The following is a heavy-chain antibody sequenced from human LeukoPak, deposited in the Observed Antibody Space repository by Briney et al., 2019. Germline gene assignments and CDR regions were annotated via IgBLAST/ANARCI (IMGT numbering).Heavy chain of an antibody. CDR3: ARVDDRGHYYDSSGPRKLFDY. D-gene: IGHD3-22*01. V-gene: IGHV1-2*02. J-gene: IGHJ4*02. Sequence: ASVKVSCKASGYTFTGYYMHWVRQAPGQGLEWMGWINPNSGGTNYAQKFQGRVTMTRDTSISTAYMELSSLRSEDTAVYYCARVDDRGHYYDSSGPRKLFDYWGQGTLVTVSS. CDR1: GYTFTGYY. CDR2: INPNSGGT.